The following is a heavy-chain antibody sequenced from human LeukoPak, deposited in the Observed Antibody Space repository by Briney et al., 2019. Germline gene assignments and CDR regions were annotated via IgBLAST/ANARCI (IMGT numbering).Heavy chain of an antibody. D-gene: IGHD3-3*01. CDR2: INHSGST. J-gene: IGHJ6*03. V-gene: IGHV4-34*01. CDR3: ARGLLGDFWSGYHYYYYYYMDV. Sequence: SETLSLTCAVYGGSFSGYYWSWIRQPPGKGLEWIGEINHSGSTNYNPSLKSRVTIAVDTSKKQFSLKLSSVTAADTAVYYCARGLLGDFWSGYHYYYYYYMDVWGKGTTVTVSS. CDR1: GGSFSGYY.